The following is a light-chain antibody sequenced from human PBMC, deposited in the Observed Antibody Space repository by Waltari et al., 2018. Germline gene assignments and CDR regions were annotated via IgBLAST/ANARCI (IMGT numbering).Light chain of an antibody. CDR3: QQRTNWQSLS. Sequence: ELVLTESPAPLSLSPGERATVSCRASDNINIFLGWYQQKPGQAPRLLISDASNRAAGVPARFSGSGSLTDFTLTISSLEPEDFGVYYCQQRTNWQSLSFGGGTRVEIK. CDR1: DNINIF. J-gene: IGKJ4*01. CDR2: DAS. V-gene: IGKV3D-11*02.